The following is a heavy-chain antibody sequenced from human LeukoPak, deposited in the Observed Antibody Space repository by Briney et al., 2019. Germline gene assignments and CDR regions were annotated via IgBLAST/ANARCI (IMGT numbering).Heavy chain of an antibody. V-gene: IGHV4-59*08. J-gene: IGHJ3*01. CDR2: ISDIGGT. D-gene: IGHD4-17*01. Sequence: SETLSHTPTLSGGSISSYYWSCLRPPPGRGLEWMGYISDIGGTNYKSPLKSRATIPLHTSKTQFPLKRSSVTAADTAVYYCARESVRSLNDAFDLWGQGPMVTVFS. CDR3: ARESVRSLNDAFDL. CDR1: GGSISSYY.